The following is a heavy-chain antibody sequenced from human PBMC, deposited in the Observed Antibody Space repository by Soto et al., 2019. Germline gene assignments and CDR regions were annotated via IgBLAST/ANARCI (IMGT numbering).Heavy chain of an antibody. V-gene: IGHV1-18*01. CDR1: GYTFRNFG. Sequence: QIXLLQSGAEVXXXGXSVKVTCKASGYTFRNFGISWVRQAPGQGLEWMGWISAYNANANYAQKFQGXLXXXXXTXXXXXXXXXXXXXSXDTAVXYCAXENXXFDYWGQGXLVTV. CDR2: ISAYNANA. J-gene: IGHJ4*02. CDR3: AXENXXFDY. D-gene: IGHD2-8*02.